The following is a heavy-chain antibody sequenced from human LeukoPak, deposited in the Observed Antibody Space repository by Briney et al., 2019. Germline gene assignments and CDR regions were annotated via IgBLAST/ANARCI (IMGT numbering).Heavy chain of an antibody. CDR3: AELGITMIGGV. Sequence: PGGSLRLSCAASGFTVSSNYMNWVRQAPGKGLEWVSPIDGGVTTYYANSVKGRFTISRDNAKNSLYLQMNSLRAEDTAVYYCAELGITMIGGVWGKGTTVTISS. CDR2: IDGGVTT. D-gene: IGHD3-10*02. CDR1: GFTVSSNY. V-gene: IGHV3-66*01. J-gene: IGHJ6*04.